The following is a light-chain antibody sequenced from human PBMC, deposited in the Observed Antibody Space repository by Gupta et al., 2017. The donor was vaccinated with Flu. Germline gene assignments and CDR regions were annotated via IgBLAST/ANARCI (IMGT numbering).Light chain of an antibody. V-gene: IGLV1-51*02. CDR3: GTWDRSRSAGG. CDR1: RPNLGGHS. CDR2: EDD. Sequence: QSVFTQPPSLSAAPGQRVPISCSGSRPNLGGHSVSWDQQVTGTAPKLLMYEDDKRPSGIPDRFSASKSGTTATLDITGLQMGDEADYYCGTWDRSRSAGGFGGGTKLTVL. J-gene: IGLJ3*02.